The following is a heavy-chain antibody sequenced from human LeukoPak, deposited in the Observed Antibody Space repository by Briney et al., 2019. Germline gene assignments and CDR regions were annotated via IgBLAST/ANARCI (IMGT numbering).Heavy chain of an antibody. Sequence: GESLKISCKGSGYSFTSYSIGWVRQIPGKGLEWMGIIYPGDSDTRYSPSFQGQVTISADKSISTAHLQWSSLKASDTAMYYCARRTYCSGGSCYSTSINWFDPWGQGTLVTVSS. CDR2: IYPGDSDT. CDR1: GYSFTSYS. J-gene: IGHJ5*02. D-gene: IGHD2-15*01. CDR3: ARRTYCSGGSCYSTSINWFDP. V-gene: IGHV5-51*01.